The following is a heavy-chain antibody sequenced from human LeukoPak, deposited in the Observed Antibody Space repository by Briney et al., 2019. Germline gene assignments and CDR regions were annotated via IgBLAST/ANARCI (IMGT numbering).Heavy chain of an antibody. CDR2: IYSGGST. CDR1: GFTVSSNY. D-gene: IGHD3-22*01. V-gene: IGHV3-66*04. Sequence: GGSLRLSCAASGFTVSSNYMSWVRQAPGKGLEWVSVIYSGGSTYCADSVKGRFTISRDNSKNTLYLQMNSLRAEDTAVYYCARRPNLNYYDSSGYYSWGQGTLVTVSS. J-gene: IGHJ4*02. CDR3: ARRPNLNYYDSSGYYS.